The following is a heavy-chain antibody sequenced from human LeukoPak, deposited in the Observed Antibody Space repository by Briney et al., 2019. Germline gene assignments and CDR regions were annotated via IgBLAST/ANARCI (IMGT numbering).Heavy chain of an antibody. V-gene: IGHV1-8*01. CDR1: GYTFTEYD. D-gene: IGHD7-27*01. J-gene: IGHJ4*02. Sequence: VASVRVSCKASGYTFTEYDFNWVRQAPGQGLEWMGWMKSNNGQTGYAQKFQGRVTMTRDTSISTAYMELGSLTFEDTAVYYCARGPPNWGMVGYWGQGTLVTVSS. CDR2: MKSNNGQT. CDR3: ARGPPNWGMVGY.